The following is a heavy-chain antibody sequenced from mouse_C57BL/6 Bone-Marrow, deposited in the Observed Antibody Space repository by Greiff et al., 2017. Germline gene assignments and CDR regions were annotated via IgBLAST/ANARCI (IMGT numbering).Heavy chain of an antibody. V-gene: IGHV1-54*01. CDR1: GYAFTNYL. J-gene: IGHJ3*01. CDR3: ARSKTWDSWFAY. D-gene: IGHD4-1*01. Sequence: QVQLQQSGAELVRPGTSVKVSCKASGYAFTNYLIEWVKQRPGQGLEWIGVINPGSGGTNYKEKFKGKATLTADTSSSTAYMQLSSLTSEDSAVYFCARSKTWDSWFAYWGQGTLLTVSA. CDR2: INPGSGGT.